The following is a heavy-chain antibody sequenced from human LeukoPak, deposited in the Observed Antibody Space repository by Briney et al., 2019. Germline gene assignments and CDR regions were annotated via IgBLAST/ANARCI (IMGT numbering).Heavy chain of an antibody. Sequence: GASVKVSCKASGYTFTSYGISWVRQAPGQGLEWMGWISAYNGNTNYAQKLQGRVTMTTDTSTSTAYMELSRLRSDDTAVYYCARGGDIYYYDSSGYSQAYWGQGTLVTVSS. CDR1: GYTFTSYG. V-gene: IGHV1-18*01. CDR3: ARGGDIYYYDSSGYSQAY. D-gene: IGHD3-22*01. CDR2: ISAYNGNT. J-gene: IGHJ4*02.